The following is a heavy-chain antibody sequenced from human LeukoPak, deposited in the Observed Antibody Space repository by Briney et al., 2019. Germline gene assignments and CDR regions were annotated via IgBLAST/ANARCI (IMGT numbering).Heavy chain of an antibody. CDR3: ARDSGIAVAADPYYYYYYMDV. Sequence: SETLSLTCTVSGGSISSSKYYWGWIRQPPGKGLEWIGSIHYSGSTDYNPSLKSRVTISVDTSKNQFSLQLNSVTPEDTAVYYCARDSGIAVAADPYYYYYYMDVWGKGTTVTVSS. D-gene: IGHD6-19*01. J-gene: IGHJ6*03. CDR2: IHYSGST. CDR1: GGSISSSKYY. V-gene: IGHV4-39*02.